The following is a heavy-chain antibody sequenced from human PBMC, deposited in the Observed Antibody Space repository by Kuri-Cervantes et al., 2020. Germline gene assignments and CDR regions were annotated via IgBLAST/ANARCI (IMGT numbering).Heavy chain of an antibody. CDR1: GFTFSSYW. Sequence: GGSLRLSCAASGFTFSSYWMRWVRQAPGKGLVWVSRINSDGSSTSYADSVKGRFTISRDNAKNTLYLQMNSLRAEDTAVYYCAKRAGGDWFDPWGQGTLVTVSS. V-gene: IGHV3-74*01. CDR2: INSDGSST. D-gene: IGHD3-10*01. J-gene: IGHJ5*02. CDR3: AKRAGGDWFDP.